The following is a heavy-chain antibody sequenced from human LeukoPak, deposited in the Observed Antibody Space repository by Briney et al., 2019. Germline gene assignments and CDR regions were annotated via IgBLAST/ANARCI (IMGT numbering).Heavy chain of an antibody. J-gene: IGHJ6*04. V-gene: IGHV4-61*08. CDR1: GGSISSGDYY. CDR2: IYYSGST. Sequence: PSETLSLTCTVSGGSISSGDYYWSWIRQPPGKGLEWIGYIYYSGSTNYNPSLKSRVTISVDTSKNQFSLKLSSVTAADTAVYYCARYPYGSGPYGMDVWGKGTTVTVSS. CDR3: ARYPYGSGPYGMDV. D-gene: IGHD3-10*01.